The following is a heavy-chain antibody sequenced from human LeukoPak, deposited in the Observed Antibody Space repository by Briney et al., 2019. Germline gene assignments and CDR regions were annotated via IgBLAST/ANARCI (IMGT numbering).Heavy chain of an antibody. V-gene: IGHV7-4-1*02. CDR1: GYTFTSYA. CDR2: INTNTGNP. Sequence: WASVKVSCKASGYTFTSYAMNWVRQAPGQGLEWMGWINTNTGNPTYAQGFTGRFVFSLDTSVSTAYLQISSLKAEDTAVYYCARPPTIVGATSGPRFDYWGQGTLVTVSS. D-gene: IGHD1-26*01. CDR3: ARPPTIVGATSGPRFDY. J-gene: IGHJ4*02.